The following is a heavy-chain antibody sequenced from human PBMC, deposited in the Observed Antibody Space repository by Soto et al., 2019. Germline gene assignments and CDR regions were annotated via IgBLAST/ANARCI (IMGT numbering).Heavy chain of an antibody. CDR3: ARPEPLFYGMDV. Sequence: GGSLRLSCAASGFTVSNNYMSWVRQAPGKGLEWVSVIYSGGSTYYADSVKGRFTISRDNSKNTLYLQMNSLRAEDTAVYYCARPEPLFYGMDVWGQGTTVTVSS. V-gene: IGHV3-53*05. CDR2: IYSGGST. D-gene: IGHD1-26*01. CDR1: GFTVSNNY. J-gene: IGHJ6*02.